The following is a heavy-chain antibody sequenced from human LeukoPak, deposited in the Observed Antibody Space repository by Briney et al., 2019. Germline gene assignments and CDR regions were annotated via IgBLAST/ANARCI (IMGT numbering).Heavy chain of an antibody. CDR2: ISYDGSNK. CDR1: GFTFSSYG. V-gene: IGHV3-30*18. CDR3: AKVLAAGPSGSYYFDY. D-gene: IGHD6-13*01. Sequence: GRSLRLSCAASGFTFSSYGMHWVRQAPGKGLEWVAVISYDGSNKYYADSVKGRFTISRDNSKNTLYLQMNSLRAEDTAVYYCAKVLAAGPSGSYYFDYWGQGTLVTVSS. J-gene: IGHJ4*02.